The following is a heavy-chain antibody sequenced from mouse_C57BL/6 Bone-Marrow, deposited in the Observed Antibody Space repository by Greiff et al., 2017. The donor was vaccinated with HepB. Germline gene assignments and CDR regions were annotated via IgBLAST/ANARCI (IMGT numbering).Heavy chain of an antibody. Sequence: EVQLQQSGGGLVQPGGSLKLSCAASGFTFSDYYMYWVRQTPEKRLEWVAYISNGGGSTYYPDTVKGRFTISRDNAKNTLYLQMSRLKSEDTAMYYCARLIYYGNYLPAMDYWGQGTSVTVSS. CDR1: GFTFSDYY. D-gene: IGHD2-1*01. CDR3: ARLIYYGNYLPAMDY. CDR2: ISNGGGST. J-gene: IGHJ4*01. V-gene: IGHV5-12*01.